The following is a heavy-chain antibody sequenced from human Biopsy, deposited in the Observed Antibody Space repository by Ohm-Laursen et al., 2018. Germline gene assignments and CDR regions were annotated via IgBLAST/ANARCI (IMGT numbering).Heavy chain of an antibody. V-gene: IGHV1-2*02. CDR2: INPDNGGT. J-gene: IGHJ6*02. CDR3: VRSRAGGATWGMDV. Sequence: GSSVKVSCKASGYSFTNYGISWVRQAPGQGLEWMGWINPDNGGTIHAQEFQGRVTVTRDTSISTAYVEVTSLRSDDTAVYYCVRSRAGGATWGMDVWGQGTTVTVSS. CDR1: GYSFTNYG. D-gene: IGHD3-16*01.